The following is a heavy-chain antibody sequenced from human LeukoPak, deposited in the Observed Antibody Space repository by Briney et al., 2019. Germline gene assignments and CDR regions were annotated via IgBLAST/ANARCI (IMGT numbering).Heavy chain of an antibody. CDR2: INTNTGDP. Sequence: ASVKVSCKASGYTFTGYYMHWVRQAPGQGLEWMGWINTNTGDPTYAQGFTGRFVFSLDTSVNTAYPHINSLKAEDTAVYYCASFASESYLFDYWGQGTLVTVSS. V-gene: IGHV7-4-1*02. D-gene: IGHD3-10*01. CDR1: GYTFTGYY. J-gene: IGHJ4*02. CDR3: ASFASESYLFDY.